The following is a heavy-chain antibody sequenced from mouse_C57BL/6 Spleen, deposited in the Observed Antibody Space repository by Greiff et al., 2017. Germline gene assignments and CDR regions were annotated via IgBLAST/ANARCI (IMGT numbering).Heavy chain of an antibody. CDR1: GYTFTSYW. Sequence: QVQLQQSGAELVMPGASVKLSCKASGYTFTSYWMHWVKQRPGQGLEWIGEIDPSDSYTNYNQKFKGKSTLTVDKSSSTAYMQLSSLTSEDSAVYYCARFVSSLDYWGQGTTLTVSS. D-gene: IGHD1-1*01. CDR3: ARFVSSLDY. V-gene: IGHV1-69*01. CDR2: IDPSDSYT. J-gene: IGHJ2*01.